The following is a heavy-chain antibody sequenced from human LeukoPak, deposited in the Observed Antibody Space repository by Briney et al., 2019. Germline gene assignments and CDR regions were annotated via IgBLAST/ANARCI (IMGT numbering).Heavy chain of an antibody. J-gene: IGHJ5*02. CDR3: AKDPGSGVRGWFDP. V-gene: IGHV3-30*04. Sequence: PGGSLRLSCAASGFTFSSYAMHWVRQAPGKGLEWVAVISYDGSNKYYADSVKGRFTISRDNSKNTLYLQMNSLRAEDTAVYYCAKDPGSGVRGWFDPWGQGTLVTVSS. D-gene: IGHD3-10*01. CDR2: ISYDGSNK. CDR1: GFTFSSYA.